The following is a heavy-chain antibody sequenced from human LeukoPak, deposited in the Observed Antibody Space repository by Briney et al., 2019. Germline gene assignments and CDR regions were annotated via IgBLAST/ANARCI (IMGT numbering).Heavy chain of an antibody. CDR3: KEGSNWFDP. Sequence: GGSLRLSFAASGFTVSCNEMSWVRQAAGEGLAWVSSISGGSTYYADSRKGRFTISRDNSRKTLHLPMTSMGAEDTPVYCCKEGSNWFDPWGQGTVVSVSS. CDR2: ISGGST. V-gene: IGHV3-38-3*01. J-gene: IGHJ5*02. CDR1: GFTVSCNE.